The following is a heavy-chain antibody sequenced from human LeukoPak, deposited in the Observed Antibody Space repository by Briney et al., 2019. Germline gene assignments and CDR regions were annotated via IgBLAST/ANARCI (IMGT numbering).Heavy chain of an antibody. V-gene: IGHV1-69*02. CDR2: IIPILGIA. Sequence: SVKVSCKASGGTFSSYTISWVRQAPGQGLEWMGRIIPILGIANYAQKFQGRVTITADKSTSTAYMELSSQRSEDTAVYYCARPSHDGAFDYWGQGTLVTVSS. J-gene: IGHJ4*02. CDR1: GGTFSSYT. D-gene: IGHD3-16*01. CDR3: ARPSHDGAFDY.